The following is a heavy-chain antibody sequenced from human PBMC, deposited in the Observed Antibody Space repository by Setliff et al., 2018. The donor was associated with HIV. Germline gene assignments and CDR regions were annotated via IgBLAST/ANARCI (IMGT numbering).Heavy chain of an antibody. D-gene: IGHD5-18*01. CDR1: GGSMSTYY. CDR3: ARRHTAFDP. J-gene: IGHJ5*02. V-gene: IGHV4-4*08. CDR2: IYTSGST. Sequence: SETLSLTCTVSGGSMSTYYWSWIRQPPGKGLEWIGYIYTSGSTYYNPSLKSRVTISIDTSRNQFSLKLTSVTAADTAMYYCARRHTAFDPWGQGTLVTVSS.